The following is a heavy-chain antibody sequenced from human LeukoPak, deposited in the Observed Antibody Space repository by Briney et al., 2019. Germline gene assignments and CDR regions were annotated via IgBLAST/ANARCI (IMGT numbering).Heavy chain of an antibody. CDR2: IKSDGSST. Sequence: GGSLRLSCAASGFTFSDYWMHWVRQAPGKGLVWVSRIKSDGSSTSYADSVKGRFTITRDSAKNTLYLQMNSLRAEDTAVYYCAKKGYYDGSGYYMYYFDHWGQGTLVTVSS. D-gene: IGHD3-22*01. V-gene: IGHV3-74*01. CDR3: AKKGYYDGSGYYMYYFDH. J-gene: IGHJ4*02. CDR1: GFTFSDYW.